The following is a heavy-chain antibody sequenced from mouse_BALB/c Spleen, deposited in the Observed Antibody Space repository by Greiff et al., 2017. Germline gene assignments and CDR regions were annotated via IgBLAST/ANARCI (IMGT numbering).Heavy chain of an antibody. D-gene: IGHD2-4*01. CDR3: ARFEDYDEAWFAY. CDR2: ISTYYGNT. J-gene: IGHJ3*01. V-gene: IGHV1-67*01. CDR1: GYTFTDYA. Sequence: VQLQQSGPELVRPGVSVKISCKGSGYTFTDYAMHWVKQSHAKSLEWIGVISTYYGNTNYNQKFKGKATMTVDKSSSTAYMELASMTSEDSAIYYCARFEDYDEAWFAYWGQGTLVTVSA.